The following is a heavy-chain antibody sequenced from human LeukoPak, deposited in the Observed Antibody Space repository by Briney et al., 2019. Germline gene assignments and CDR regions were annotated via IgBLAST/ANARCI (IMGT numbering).Heavy chain of an antibody. V-gene: IGHV1-3*01. CDR1: GYTFTSYA. Sequence: ASVKVSCKASGYTFTSYAMHWVRQAPVQRLEWMGWINAGNGNTKYSQKFQGRVTITRDTSASTAYMELSSLRSEDTAVYYCARSPFYDYGTSFDYWGQGTLVTVSS. CDR2: INAGNGNT. D-gene: IGHD3-16*01. J-gene: IGHJ4*02. CDR3: ARSPFYDYGTSFDY.